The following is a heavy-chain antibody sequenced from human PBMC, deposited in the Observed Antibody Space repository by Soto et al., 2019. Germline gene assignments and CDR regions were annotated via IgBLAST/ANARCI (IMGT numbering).Heavy chain of an antibody. CDR3: ARDTDGYNYAFDI. CDR1: GGSISSGGSS. D-gene: IGHD5-12*01. CDR2: IYYSGST. V-gene: IGHV4-31*03. J-gene: IGHJ3*02. Sequence: SETLSLTCTVCGGSISSGGSSWSWIRQHPGKGLEWIGYIYYSGSTYYNPSLKSRVTISVDTSKNQFSLKLSSVTAADTAVYYCARDTDGYNYAFDIWGQGTMVTVSS.